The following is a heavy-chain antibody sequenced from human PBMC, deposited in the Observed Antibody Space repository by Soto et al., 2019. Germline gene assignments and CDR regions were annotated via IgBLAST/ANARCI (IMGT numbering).Heavy chain of an antibody. CDR1: GGSISSYY. V-gene: IGHV4-59*08. CDR2: IYYSGST. Sequence: QVQLQESGPGLVKPSETLSLTCTVSGGSISSYYWSWIRQPPGKGLEWIGYIYYSGSTNYNPSLKSRVTISVDTSKNQFSLKLSSVTAADTAVYYCARHQDRWGYMDVWGKGTTVTVSS. CDR3: ARHQDRWGYMDV. J-gene: IGHJ6*03. D-gene: IGHD1-26*01.